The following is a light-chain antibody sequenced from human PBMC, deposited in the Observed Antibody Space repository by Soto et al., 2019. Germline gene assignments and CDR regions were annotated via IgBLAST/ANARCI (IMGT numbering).Light chain of an antibody. CDR2: DVS. CDR3: SSYTSSSTQV. Sequence: QSVLTQPASVSGSPGQSITISCTGTSSDVGGYNYVSWYQQHPGKAPKLMIYDVSTRPSGVSNRFSGSKSGNTASLTISGLQADDEADYYCSSYTSSSTQVFGGGTKVTVL. J-gene: IGLJ2*01. V-gene: IGLV2-14*01. CDR1: SSDVGGYNY.